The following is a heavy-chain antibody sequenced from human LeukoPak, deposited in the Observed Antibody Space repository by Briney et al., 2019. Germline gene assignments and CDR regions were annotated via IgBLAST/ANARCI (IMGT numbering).Heavy chain of an antibody. Sequence: PGGSLRLSCAASGFTFSSYAMSWVRQAPGKGLGWVSAISGSGGSTYYADSVKGRFTISRDNSKNTLYLQMNSLRAEDTAVYYCARAGKGRLRYYFDYWGQGTLVTVSS. CDR3: ARAGKGRLRYYFDY. CDR2: ISGSGGST. V-gene: IGHV3-23*01. D-gene: IGHD4-17*01. J-gene: IGHJ4*02. CDR1: GFTFSSYA.